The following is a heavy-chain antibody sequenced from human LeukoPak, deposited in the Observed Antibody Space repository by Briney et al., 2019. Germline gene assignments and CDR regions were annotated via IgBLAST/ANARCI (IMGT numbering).Heavy chain of an antibody. J-gene: IGHJ3*02. V-gene: IGHV4-4*07. Sequence: PSETLSLTCTVSGGSISSYYWSWIRQPAGKGLEWIGRIYTSGSTNYNPSLKSRVTMSVDTSKNQFSLKLSSVTAADTAVYYCARDWSNVVVPAAQSNAFDIWGQGTMVTVSS. CDR1: GGSISSYY. CDR3: ARDWSNVVVPAAQSNAFDI. CDR2: IYTSGST. D-gene: IGHD2-2*01.